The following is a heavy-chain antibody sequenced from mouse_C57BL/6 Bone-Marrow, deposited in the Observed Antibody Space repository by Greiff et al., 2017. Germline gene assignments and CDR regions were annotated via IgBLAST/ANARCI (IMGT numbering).Heavy chain of an antibody. CDR3: ATYQGY. J-gene: IGHJ3*01. D-gene: IGHD3-2*02. V-gene: IGHV1-59*01. CDR2: IDPSDSYT. CDR1: GYTFTSYW. Sequence: VKLQQPGAELVRPGTSVKLSCKASGYTFTSYWMHWVKPRPGQGLEWIGVIDPSDSYTNYNQKFKGKATLTVDTSSSTAYMQLSSLTSEDSAVYYCATYQGYWGQGTLVTVSA.